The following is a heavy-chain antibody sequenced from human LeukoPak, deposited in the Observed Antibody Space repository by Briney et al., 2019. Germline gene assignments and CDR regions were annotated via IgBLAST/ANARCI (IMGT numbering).Heavy chain of an antibody. V-gene: IGHV3-15*01. CDR3: AKDWPDRFDVVVTPTFDY. Sequence: GGSLRLSCAASGFTFSNAWMSWVRQAPGKGLEWVGRIKSKTDGGTTDYAAPVKGRFTISRDDSKNTLYLQMNSLRAEDTAVYYCAKDWPDRFDVVVTPTFDYWGQGTLVTVSS. CDR2: IKSKTDGGTT. CDR1: GFTFSNAW. J-gene: IGHJ4*02. D-gene: IGHD2-21*02.